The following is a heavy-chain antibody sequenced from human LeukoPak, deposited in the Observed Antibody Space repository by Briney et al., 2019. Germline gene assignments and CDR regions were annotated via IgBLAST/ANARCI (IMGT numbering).Heavy chain of an antibody. CDR1: GYSFTSYW. CDR3: ARSSDSSGFYDYFDY. J-gene: IGHJ4*02. V-gene: IGHV5-51*01. CDR2: IYPGDSDT. D-gene: IGHD3-22*01. Sequence: GESLKISCEGSGYSFTSYWIGWVRQMPGKGLEWVAIIYPGDSDTIYSPSFQGQVTISADNSISTAYLQWSSLKASDTAMYYCARSSDSSGFYDYFDYWGQGTLVTDSS.